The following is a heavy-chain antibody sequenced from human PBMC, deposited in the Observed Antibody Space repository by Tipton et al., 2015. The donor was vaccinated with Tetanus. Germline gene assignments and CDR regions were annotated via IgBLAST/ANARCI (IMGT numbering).Heavy chain of an antibody. CDR3: AREDGGPTLDYFDS. CDR1: GFTFRSYG. Sequence: SLRLFCAASGFTFRSYGMHWVRQAPGKGLEWVAPIWYDGSNKNYADSVKGRFTISRDNSKNTLYLQMNSLKVEDTAVYYCAREDGGPTLDYFDSWGQGALVIVSS. D-gene: IGHD3-16*01. V-gene: IGHV3-33*01. CDR2: IWYDGSNK. J-gene: IGHJ4*02.